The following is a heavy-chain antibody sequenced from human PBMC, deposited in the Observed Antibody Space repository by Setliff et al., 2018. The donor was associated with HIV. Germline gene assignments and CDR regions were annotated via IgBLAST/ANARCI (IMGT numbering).Heavy chain of an antibody. CDR1: GFTFTDYI. V-gene: IGHV3-74*01. D-gene: IGHD6-19*01. Sequence: GGSLRLSCAGSGFTFTDYIMHWVRQVPGKGLVWVSRINSDGSDTRYADSVKGRFTISRDNAKNTLYLQMNSLRVEDTAVFYCVRPVREPVDWGRGTLVTAPQ. J-gene: IGHJ4*02. CDR2: INSDGSDT. CDR3: VRPVREPVD.